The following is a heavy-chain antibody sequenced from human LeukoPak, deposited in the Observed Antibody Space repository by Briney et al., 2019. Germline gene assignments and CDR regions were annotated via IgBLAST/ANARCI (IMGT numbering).Heavy chain of an antibody. V-gene: IGHV4-39*07. Sequence: PSETLSLTCTVSGGSISGSSYYWGWIRQPPGKGLEWIGSIYYSGSTYYNPSLKSRVTISVDTSKNQFSLKLSSVTAADTAEYYCARGYIGYYYDSSGLDYWGQGTLVTVSS. CDR2: IYYSGST. CDR3: ARGYIGYYYDSSGLDY. D-gene: IGHD3-22*01. J-gene: IGHJ4*02. CDR1: GGSISGSSYY.